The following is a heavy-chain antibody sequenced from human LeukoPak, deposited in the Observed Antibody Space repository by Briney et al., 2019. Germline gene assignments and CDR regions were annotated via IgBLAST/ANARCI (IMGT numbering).Heavy chain of an antibody. CDR2: INHSGST. Sequence: SETLSLTCAVYGGSFSGYYWSWIRQPPGKGLEWIGEINHSGSTNYNPSLKSRVTISVDTSKNQFSLKLSSVTAADTAVYCCARGKPTDYWGQGTLVTVSA. J-gene: IGHJ4*02. CDR3: ARGKPTDY. CDR1: GGSFSGYY. V-gene: IGHV4-34*01.